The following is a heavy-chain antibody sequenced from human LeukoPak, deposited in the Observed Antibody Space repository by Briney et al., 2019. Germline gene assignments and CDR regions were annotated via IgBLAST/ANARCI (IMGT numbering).Heavy chain of an antibody. J-gene: IGHJ6*03. V-gene: IGHV4-4*07. D-gene: IGHD4-11*01. CDR1: GFTFSNAW. CDR3: ARGRVSSSTWYSTYYYFFYMDF. CDR2: IYTRGST. Sequence: GSLRLSCAASGFTFSNAWMSWIRQPAGKGLEWIGRIYTRGSTNYNPSLKSRVTISVDTSKNQFSLKLSSVTAADTAVYYCARGRVSSSTWYSTYYYFFYMDFWGKGTTVTVSS.